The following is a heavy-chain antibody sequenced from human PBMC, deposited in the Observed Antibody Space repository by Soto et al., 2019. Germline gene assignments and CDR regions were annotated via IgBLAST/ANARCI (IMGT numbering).Heavy chain of an antibody. CDR3: AKSEFLGSGSYYGYYYYGMDV. J-gene: IGHJ6*02. D-gene: IGHD3-10*01. CDR1: GFTFISYA. CDR2: ISGSGGST. V-gene: IGHV3-23*01. Sequence: GVSLRLSCAASGFTFISYAMSCVRQSPGEGLDCVSAISGSGGSTYYADSVKGRFTISRDNSKNTLYLQMNSLRAEDTAVYYCAKSEFLGSGSYYGYYYYGMDVWGQGTTVTVSS.